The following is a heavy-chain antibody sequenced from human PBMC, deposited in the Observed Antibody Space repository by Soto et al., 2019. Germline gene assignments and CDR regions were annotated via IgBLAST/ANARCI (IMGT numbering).Heavy chain of an antibody. D-gene: IGHD3-22*01. CDR1: GYTFTGYY. J-gene: IGHJ4*02. CDR2: INPNSGGT. Sequence: ASVKVSCKSCGYTFTGYYMHWVRQAPGQGLEWMGWINPNSGGTNYAQKFQGRVTMTRDTSISTAYMELSRLRSDDTAVYYCARPTYYYDSSGYSELDYWGQGTLVTVSS. CDR3: ARPTYYYDSSGYSELDY. V-gene: IGHV1-2*02.